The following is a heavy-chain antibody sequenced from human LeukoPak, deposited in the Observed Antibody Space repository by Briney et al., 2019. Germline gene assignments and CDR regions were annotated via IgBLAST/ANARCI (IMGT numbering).Heavy chain of an antibody. Sequence: GGSLRLSRAASGFTFGSHGMHWVRQAPGKGLEWVAVILNDGSNKYYADSVKGRFTISRDNSKNTLYLQMNSLRAEDTAVYYCAKDRVGCSGDSCYAGNFDYWGQGTLVTVSS. J-gene: IGHJ4*02. CDR2: ILNDGSNK. V-gene: IGHV3-30*18. D-gene: IGHD2-15*01. CDR1: GFTFGSHG. CDR3: AKDRVGCSGDSCYAGNFDY.